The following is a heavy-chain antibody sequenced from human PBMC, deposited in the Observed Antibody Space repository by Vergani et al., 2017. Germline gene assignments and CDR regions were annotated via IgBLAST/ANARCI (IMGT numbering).Heavy chain of an antibody. V-gene: IGHV3-23*01. Sequence: EVQLLESGGGLVQPGGSLRLSCAASGFTFNNYAMNWVRQAPGKGLEWVSFISDSADNTYYADSVKGRFTISRHISKNTLYLHMNSLRAEDTAVYYCARDNYRHPGAVDYWGQGTLVTVSS. CDR2: ISDSADNT. CDR3: ARDNYRHPGAVDY. D-gene: IGHD3-16*02. CDR1: GFTFNNYA. J-gene: IGHJ4*02.